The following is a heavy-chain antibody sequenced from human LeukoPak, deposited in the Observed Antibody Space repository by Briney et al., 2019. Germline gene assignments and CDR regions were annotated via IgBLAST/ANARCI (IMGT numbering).Heavy chain of an antibody. D-gene: IGHD6-13*01. CDR2: ISYDGSNK. Sequence: GGSLRLSCAASGFTFSSYAMHWVRQAPGKGLEWVAVISYDGSNKYYADSVKGRFTISRDNSKNTLYLQMNSLRAEGTAVYYCARGWSSSWYSVFDYWGQGTLVTVSS. V-gene: IGHV3-30*01. CDR3: ARGWSSSWYSVFDY. CDR1: GFTFSSYA. J-gene: IGHJ4*02.